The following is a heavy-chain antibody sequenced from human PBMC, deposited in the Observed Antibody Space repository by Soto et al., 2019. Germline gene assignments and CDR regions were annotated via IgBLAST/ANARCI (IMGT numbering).Heavy chain of an antibody. J-gene: IGHJ6*02. V-gene: IGHV4-34*01. D-gene: IGHD5-18*01. Sequence: SETLSLTCAVYGGSFSGYYWSWIRQPPGKGLEWIGEINHSGSTNYNPSLKSRVTISVDTSKNQFSLKLSSVTAADTAVYHCARGLRGYSYGYYYYGMDVWGQGTTVTVSS. CDR3: ARGLRGYSYGYYYYGMDV. CDR1: GGSFSGYY. CDR2: INHSGST.